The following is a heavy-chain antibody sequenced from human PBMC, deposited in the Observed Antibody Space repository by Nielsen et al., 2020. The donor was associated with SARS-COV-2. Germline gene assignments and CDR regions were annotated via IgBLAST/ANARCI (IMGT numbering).Heavy chain of an antibody. Sequence: WIRQPPGKGLEWVSSISSSSSYIYYADSVKGRFTISRDNAKNSLYLQMNSLRAEDTAVYYCARGIAVAGKATYYYYHGMDVWGQGTTVTVSS. V-gene: IGHV3-21*01. CDR2: ISSSSSYI. D-gene: IGHD6-19*01. CDR3: ARGIAVAGKATYYYYHGMDV. J-gene: IGHJ6*02.